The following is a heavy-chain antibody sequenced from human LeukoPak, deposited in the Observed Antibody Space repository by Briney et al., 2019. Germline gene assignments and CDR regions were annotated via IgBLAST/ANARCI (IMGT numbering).Heavy chain of an antibody. CDR1: GYTFTSYG. Sequence: GASVKVSCKASGYTFTSYGISWVRQAPGQGLEWMGWISAYNGNTSYAQKLQGRVTMTTDTSTSTAYMELRSLRSDDTAVYYCARDPCSSTSCYTVYGMDVWGQGTTVTVSS. J-gene: IGHJ6*02. CDR2: ISAYNGNT. D-gene: IGHD2-2*02. CDR3: ARDPCSSTSCYTVYGMDV. V-gene: IGHV1-18*01.